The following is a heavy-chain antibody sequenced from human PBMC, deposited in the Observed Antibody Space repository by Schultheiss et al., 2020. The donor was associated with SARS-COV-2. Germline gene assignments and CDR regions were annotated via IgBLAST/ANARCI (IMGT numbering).Heavy chain of an antibody. Sequence: GGSLRLSCAASGFTFSSYEMNWVRQAPGKGLEWVAVIYSGGSTYYADSVKGRFTISTDDSKNTLYLQMSSLKTEDTAVYYCATGRIQPDYWGQGTLVTVPS. CDR2: IYSGGST. CDR3: ATGRIQPDY. CDR1: GFTFSSYE. D-gene: IGHD5-18*01. V-gene: IGHV3-66*01. J-gene: IGHJ4*02.